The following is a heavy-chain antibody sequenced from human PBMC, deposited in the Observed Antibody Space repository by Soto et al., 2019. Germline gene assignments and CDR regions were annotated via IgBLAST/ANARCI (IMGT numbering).Heavy chain of an antibody. D-gene: IGHD2-15*01. CDR3: ARGVAAIDF. Sequence: PSETMSLTCTVSGGTVSSSGSYWGWIRQPPGKGLEWIGSIIYSGSTYYNPSLKSRVTISVDTSKNQFSLKLSSVTAADTAVYYCARGVAAIDFWGQGTLVTVSS. J-gene: IGHJ4*02. CDR1: GGTVSSSGSY. V-gene: IGHV4-39*01. CDR2: IIYSGST.